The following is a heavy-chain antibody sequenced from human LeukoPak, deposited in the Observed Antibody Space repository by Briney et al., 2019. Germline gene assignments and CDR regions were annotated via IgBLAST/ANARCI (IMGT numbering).Heavy chain of an antibody. CDR3: ARELDYYYDSSGYFADY. V-gene: IGHV1-46*01. D-gene: IGHD3-22*01. CDR1: GYTFTSYY. CDR2: INPSGGST. Sequence: GASVKVSCKASGYTFTSYYMHWVRQAPGQGLEWMGIINPSGGSTSYAQKFQGRVTMTRDMSTSTVYMELSSLRSEDTAVYYCARELDYYYDSSGYFADYWGQGTLVTVSS. J-gene: IGHJ4*02.